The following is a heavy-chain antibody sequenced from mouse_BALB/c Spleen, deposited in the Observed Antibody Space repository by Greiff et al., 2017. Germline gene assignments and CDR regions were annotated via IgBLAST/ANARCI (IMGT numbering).Heavy chain of an antibody. CDR2: INPNNGGT. J-gene: IGHJ1*01. CDR1: GYTFTDYN. D-gene: IGHD2-1*01. CDR3: ARESGNYVYFDV. Sequence: VQLKQSGPELVKPGASVKIPCKASGYTFTDYNMDWVKQSHGKSLEWIGDINPNNGGTIYNQKFKGKATLTVDKSSSTAYMELRSLTSEDTAVYYCARESGNYVYFDVWGAGTTVTVSS. V-gene: IGHV1-18*01.